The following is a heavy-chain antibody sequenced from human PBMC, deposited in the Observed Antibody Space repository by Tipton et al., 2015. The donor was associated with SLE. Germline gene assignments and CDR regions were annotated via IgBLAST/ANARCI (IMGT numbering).Heavy chain of an antibody. CDR1: GGSISSSSYY. V-gene: IGHV4-39*07. J-gene: IGHJ6*03. CDR2: IYYSGST. CDR3: ARGPADTYMAYYYMDV. D-gene: IGHD5-18*01. Sequence: TLSLTCTVSGGSISSSSYYWGWIRQPPGKGLEWIGSIYYSGSTYYNPSLKSRVTISVDTSKNQFSLKLSSMTAADTAVYYCARGPADTYMAYYYMDVWGKGTTVTVSS.